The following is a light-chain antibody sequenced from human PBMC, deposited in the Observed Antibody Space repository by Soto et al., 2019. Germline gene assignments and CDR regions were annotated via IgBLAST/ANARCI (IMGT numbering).Light chain of an antibody. CDR3: QQNYSTPRT. J-gene: IGKJ1*01. V-gene: IGKV1-39*01. CDR1: QSISSY. Sequence: IHVTQSPSSLSASVGDRVTITCRASQSISSYLNWYQQRPGKAPNLLIYAASSLQSGVPSRFSGSGSGTDFTLTISSLQPEDFATYYCQQNYSTPRTFGQGTKVDI. CDR2: AAS.